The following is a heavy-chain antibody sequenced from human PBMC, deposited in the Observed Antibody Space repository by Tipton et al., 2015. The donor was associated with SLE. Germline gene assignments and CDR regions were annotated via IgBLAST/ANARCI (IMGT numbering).Heavy chain of an antibody. CDR1: GGSITSNYNW. V-gene: IGHV4-4*02. CDR3: ARRSGDLVDAFDI. Sequence: TLSLTCAVSGGSITSNYNWWSWVRQPPGKGLEWIGEIHYSGTTNYNPSLKSRVSISVDKSKNQFSLNLNSVTAADTAVYYCARRSGDLVDAFDIWGQGTMVTVSS. J-gene: IGHJ3*02. CDR2: IHYSGTT. D-gene: IGHD1-26*01.